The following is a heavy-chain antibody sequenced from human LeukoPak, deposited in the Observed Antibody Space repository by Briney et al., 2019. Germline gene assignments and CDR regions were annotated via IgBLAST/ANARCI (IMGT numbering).Heavy chain of an antibody. D-gene: IGHD6-13*01. J-gene: IGHJ5*02. CDR2: ISGSNT. Sequence: GGSLRLSCAASGFTFSSHDMSWVRQAPGKGLQWVSSISGSNTYYVYSVKGRFTISRDNSKNILYLQMNSLRAEDTAVYYCGKDLSPRIAADWFDPWGQGTLVTVSS. CDR1: GFTFSSHD. CDR3: GKDLSPRIAADWFDP. V-gene: IGHV3-23*01.